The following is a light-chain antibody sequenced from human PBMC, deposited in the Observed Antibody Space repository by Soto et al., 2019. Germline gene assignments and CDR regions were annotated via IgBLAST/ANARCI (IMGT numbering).Light chain of an antibody. J-gene: IGLJ6*01. CDR2: VGTGGIVG. Sequence: QPVLTQPPSASASLGASVTLTCTLSSGYSNYKVDWYQPRPGKGPRFVMRVGTGGIVGSKGDGIPDRFSVLGSGLNRYLTIKNIQEEDESDYHCGADHGSGSNSNVFGSGTQLTVL. V-gene: IGLV9-49*01. CDR1: SGYSNYK. CDR3: GADHGSGSNSNV.